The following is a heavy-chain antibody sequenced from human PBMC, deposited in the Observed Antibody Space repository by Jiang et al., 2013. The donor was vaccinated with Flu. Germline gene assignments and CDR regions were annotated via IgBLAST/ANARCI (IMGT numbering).Heavy chain of an antibody. Sequence: LLKPSETLSLTCTVSGGSISSSSYYWGWIRQPPGKGLEWIGSIYYSGSTYYNPSLKSRVTISVDTSKNQFSLKLSSVTAADTAVYYCARQGAGNDYWGQGTLVTVSS. CDR2: IYYSGST. CDR3: ARQGAGNDY. D-gene: IGHD6-13*01. J-gene: IGHJ4*02. V-gene: IGHV4-39*01. CDR1: GGSISSSSYY.